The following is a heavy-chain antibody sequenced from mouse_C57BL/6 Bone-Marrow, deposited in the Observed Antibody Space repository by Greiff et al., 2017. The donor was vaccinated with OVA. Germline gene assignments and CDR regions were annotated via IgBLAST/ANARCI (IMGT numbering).Heavy chain of an antibody. CDR1: GYTFTSYW. CDR3: ARKEVTTVVEYFDV. D-gene: IGHD1-1*01. J-gene: IGHJ1*03. Sequence: QVQLQQPGAELVKPGASVKMSCKASGYTFTSYWITWVKQRPGQGLAWIGDIYPGRGSTNYNEKFKSKATLTVDTSSSTAYMQLSSLTSEDSAVYYCARKEVTTVVEYFDVWGTGTTVTVSS. V-gene: IGHV1-55*01. CDR2: IYPGRGST.